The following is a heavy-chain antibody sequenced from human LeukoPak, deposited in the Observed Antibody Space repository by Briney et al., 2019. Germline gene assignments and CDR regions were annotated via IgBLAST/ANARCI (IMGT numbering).Heavy chain of an antibody. CDR3: ARITITIFGVVLDYFDY. CDR2: IYTSGST. J-gene: IGHJ4*02. Sequence: SETLSLTCTVSGGSISSYYWSWIRQPPGKGLEWIGYIYTSGSTNHNPSLKSRVTISVDTSKNQFSLKLSSVTAADTAVYYCARITITIFGVVLDYFDYWGQGTLVTVSS. D-gene: IGHD3-3*01. V-gene: IGHV4-4*09. CDR1: GGSISSYY.